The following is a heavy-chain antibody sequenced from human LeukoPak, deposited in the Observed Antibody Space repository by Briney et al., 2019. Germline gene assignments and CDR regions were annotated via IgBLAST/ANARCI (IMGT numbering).Heavy chain of an antibody. J-gene: IGHJ4*02. CDR2: IYYSGST. Sequence: SQALSPPFPVSCDPINSGDHYWSWIRPPPRKGLEWIGYIYYSGSTYYNPSLKRRVTISVDTSKNQSSLKLSSVTAADTAVYYCARDSGYGSSDYWGQGTLVTVST. CDR1: CDPINSGDHY. V-gene: IGHV4-31*03. CDR3: ARDSGYGSSDY. D-gene: IGHD3-10*01.